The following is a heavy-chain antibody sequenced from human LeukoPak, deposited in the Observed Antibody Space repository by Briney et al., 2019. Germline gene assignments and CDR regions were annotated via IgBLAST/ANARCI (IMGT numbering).Heavy chain of an antibody. CDR3: ARPRGVVTTNYNIDAFDI. CDR2: IYYSGST. Sequence: PSETLSLTCAVYGGSFSGYYWSWIRQPPGKGLEWIGSIYYSGSTFYNPSLKSRVIISVDTSKNQFSLQLSSVTAADTAVYYCARPRGVVTTNYNIDAFDIWGQGTMVTVSS. D-gene: IGHD2-21*02. V-gene: IGHV4-34*01. CDR1: GGSFSGYY. J-gene: IGHJ3*02.